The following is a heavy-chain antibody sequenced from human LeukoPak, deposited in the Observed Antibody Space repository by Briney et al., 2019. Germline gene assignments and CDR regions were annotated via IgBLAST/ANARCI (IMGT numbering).Heavy chain of an antibody. CDR1: GFTFSSYA. D-gene: IGHD3-22*01. CDR2: ISYDGSNK. V-gene: IGHV3-30-3*01. CDR3: ARGAEYYYDSSGYFPFDY. J-gene: IGHJ4*02. Sequence: GGSLRLSCAASGFTFSSYAMHWVRQAPGKGLEWVAVISYDGSNKYYADSVKGRFTISRDNAKNSLYLQMNSLRAEDTAVYYCARGAEYYYDSSGYFPFDYWGQGTLVTVSS.